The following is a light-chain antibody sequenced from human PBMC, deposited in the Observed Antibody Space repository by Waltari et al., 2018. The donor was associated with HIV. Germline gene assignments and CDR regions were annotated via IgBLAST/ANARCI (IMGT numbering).Light chain of an antibody. CDR1: KLGDKY. V-gene: IGLV3-1*01. J-gene: IGLJ2*01. Sequence: SYELTQPPSVSVSPGQTASITCSGDKLGDKYACWYQQKPGQSPVLVIYQDRQRPSGIPGRFPGPNSWKPAHLTLSGTQGKDEADFYRQAWDRSTVVFGGGTKLTVL. CDR3: QAWDRSTVV. CDR2: QDR.